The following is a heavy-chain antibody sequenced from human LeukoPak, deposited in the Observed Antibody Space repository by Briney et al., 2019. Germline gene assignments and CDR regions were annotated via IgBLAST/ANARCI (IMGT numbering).Heavy chain of an antibody. D-gene: IGHD1-26*01. CDR3: ARRRTRLGRELTYDY. CDR1: GGTFSSYA. J-gene: IGHJ4*02. V-gene: IGHV1-69*06. Sequence: GASVKVPCKASGGTFSSYAISWVRQAPGQGLEWMGGIIPIFGTANYAQKFQGRVTITADKSTSTAYMELSSLRSEDTAVYYCARRRTRLGRELTYDYWGQGTLVTVSS. CDR2: IIPIFGTA.